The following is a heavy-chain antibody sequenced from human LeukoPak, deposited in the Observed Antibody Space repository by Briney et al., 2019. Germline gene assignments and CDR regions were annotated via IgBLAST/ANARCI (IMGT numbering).Heavy chain of an antibody. D-gene: IGHD2-15*01. J-gene: IGHJ4*02. CDR1: GGSISSYY. Sequence: SETLSLTCTVSGGSISSYYWSWIRQPPGKGQEWIGYIYYSGSTNYNPSLKSRVTISVDTSKNQFSLKLSSVTAADTAVYYCARDRGYCSGGSCYPFDYWGQGTLVTVSS. CDR2: IYYSGST. CDR3: ARDRGYCSGGSCYPFDY. V-gene: IGHV4-59*01.